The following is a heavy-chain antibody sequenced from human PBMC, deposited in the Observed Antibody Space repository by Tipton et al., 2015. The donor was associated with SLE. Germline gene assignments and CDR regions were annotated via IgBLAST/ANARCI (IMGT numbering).Heavy chain of an antibody. CDR2: INHAGST. J-gene: IGHJ6*04. D-gene: IGHD3-10*01. CDR1: DGAFSGYY. V-gene: IGHV4-34*01. CDR3: ARVDGGRLDV. Sequence: TLSLTCAVHDGAFSGYYWSWIRQPPGKGLEWIGEINHAGSTNYNPSLNSRVTVSVDTSKKQFSLRLSSVTAADTAVYYCARVDGGRLDVWGKGTTVTVSS.